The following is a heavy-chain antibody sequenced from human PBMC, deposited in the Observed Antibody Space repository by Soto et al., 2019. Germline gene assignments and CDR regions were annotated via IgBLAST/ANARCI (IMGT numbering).Heavy chain of an antibody. D-gene: IGHD2-21*02. Sequence: MRLSCAATGFTFSVYAMTWVRQAPGKGLEWVSAVTANGGSTYSADSVKGRFTISRDNSKNTLFLQTNSLRAEDTAVYYCASLGVGDWANYYYYYGMDVWGQGTTVTVSS. V-gene: IGHV3-23*01. CDR1: GFTFSVYA. CDR2: VTANGGST. CDR3: ASLGVGDWANYYYYYGMDV. J-gene: IGHJ6*02.